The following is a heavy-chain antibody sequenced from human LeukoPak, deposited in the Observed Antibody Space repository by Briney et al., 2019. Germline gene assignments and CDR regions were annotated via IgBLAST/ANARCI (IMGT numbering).Heavy chain of an antibody. J-gene: IGHJ4*02. CDR2: IYYSGST. CDR1: GGSISSGDYY. CDR3: ARHFGGDIVVVPAAPPGTDYFDY. Sequence: PSETLSLTCTVSGGSISSGDYYWSWIRQPPGKGLEWIGSIYYSGSTYYNPSLKSRVTISVDTSKNQFSLKLSSVTAADTAVYYCARHFGGDIVVVPAAPPGTDYFDYWGQGTLVTVSS. D-gene: IGHD2-2*01. V-gene: IGHV4-39*01.